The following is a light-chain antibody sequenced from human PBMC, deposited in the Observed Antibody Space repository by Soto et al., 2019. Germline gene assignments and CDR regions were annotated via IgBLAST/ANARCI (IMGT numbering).Light chain of an antibody. J-gene: IGLJ1*01. CDR1: SSDIGVYHY. V-gene: IGLV2-8*01. Sequence: LTQPPSASGSPGQSVTVSCTGTSSDIGVYHYVSWYQQHPGKAPKLLIYEITKRPSGVPDRFSGSKSGNTASLTVSGLQADDEADYYCSSYAGSNNYVFGTGTKVTVL. CDR3: SSYAGSNNYV. CDR2: EIT.